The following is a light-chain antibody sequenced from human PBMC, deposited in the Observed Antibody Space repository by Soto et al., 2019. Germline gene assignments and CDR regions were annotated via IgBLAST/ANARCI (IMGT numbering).Light chain of an antibody. CDR1: QSISVS. Sequence: DIQMTQSPSTLSASVGDRVTITCRASQSISVSLAWYQQKPGKAPNLLISDVSSLERGVPSRFSGSGSGTEFTLTISSMQPDDFATFYCQQYNGYSRTFGQGTKVDIK. CDR3: QQYNGYSRT. J-gene: IGKJ1*01. CDR2: DVS. V-gene: IGKV1-5*01.